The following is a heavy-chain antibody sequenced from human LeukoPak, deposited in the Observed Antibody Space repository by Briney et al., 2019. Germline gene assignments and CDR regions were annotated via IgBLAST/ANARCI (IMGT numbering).Heavy chain of an antibody. Sequence: PGGSLRLSCAASGFTFSSYWMHWVRQAPGKGLVWVSRINSDGSSTSYADSVKGRFTISRDNAKNTLYLQMNSLRAEDTAVYYCERDRGDYDFWSGYSPSGGFDSWGQGTLVTVS. D-gene: IGHD3-3*01. V-gene: IGHV3-74*01. CDR1: GFTFSSYW. CDR3: ERDRGDYDFWSGYSPSGGFDS. CDR2: INSDGSST. J-gene: IGHJ4*02.